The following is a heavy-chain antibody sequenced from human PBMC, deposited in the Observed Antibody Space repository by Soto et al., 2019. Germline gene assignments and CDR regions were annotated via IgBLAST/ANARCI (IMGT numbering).Heavy chain of an antibody. CDR2: IYSLGST. CDR1: GGSISSSSYY. CDR3: ARRRHNIVVVVAGPFDY. Sequence: SETLSLTCTVSGGSISSSSYYWRCIRQPPGQGLEWLGTIYSLGSTYYNPSLKSRVTISVDTSKNQFSLKLSSVTAADTAVYYCARRRHNIVVVVAGPFDYWGQGTLVTVS. D-gene: IGHD2-15*01. V-gene: IGHV4-39*01. J-gene: IGHJ4*02.